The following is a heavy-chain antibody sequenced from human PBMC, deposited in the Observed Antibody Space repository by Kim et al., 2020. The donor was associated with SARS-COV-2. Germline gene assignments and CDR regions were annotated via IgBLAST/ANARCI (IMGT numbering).Heavy chain of an antibody. CDR3: ARDRGDPAWGGGMDV. D-gene: IGHD2-21*01. CDR1: GFTVSGSY. CDR2: IYSDSSK. Sequence: GGSLRLSCAASGFTVSGSYMSWVRQAPGKGLEWVSVIYSDSSKYYAESVKGRFTISRDNSKNTLYLQMNSLRAEDTAVYYCARDRGDPAWGGGMDVWGQGTTVTVSS. J-gene: IGHJ6*02. V-gene: IGHV3-53*01.